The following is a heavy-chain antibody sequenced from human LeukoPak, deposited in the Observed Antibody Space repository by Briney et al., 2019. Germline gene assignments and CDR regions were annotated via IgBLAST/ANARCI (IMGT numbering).Heavy chain of an antibody. CDR1: GFTFSNYW. V-gene: IGHV3-74*01. J-gene: IGHJ4*02. CDR2: INSDGINT. Sequence: PGGSLRLSCAASGFTFSNYWMHWVRQAPGKGLVWVSRINSDGINTSYADSVKGRFTISRDNAKNTLNLQMNSLRAEDTAVYYCAKGSYRDILTGPQDYWGQGTLVTVSS. CDR3: AKGSYRDILTGPQDY. D-gene: IGHD3-9*01.